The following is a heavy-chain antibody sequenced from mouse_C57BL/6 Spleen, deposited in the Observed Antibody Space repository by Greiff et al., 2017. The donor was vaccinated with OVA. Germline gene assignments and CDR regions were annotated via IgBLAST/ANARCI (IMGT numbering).Heavy chain of an antibody. Sequence: EVKLQESGGGLVKPGGSLKLSCAASGFTFSSYAMSWVRQTPEKRLEWVATISDGGSYTYYPDNVKGRFTISRDNAKNNLYLQMSHLKSEDTAMYYCARDQTGTGYYFDYWGQGTTLTVSS. CDR3: ARDQTGTGYYFDY. CDR2: ISDGGSYT. J-gene: IGHJ2*01. D-gene: IGHD4-1*01. CDR1: GFTFSSYA. V-gene: IGHV5-4*01.